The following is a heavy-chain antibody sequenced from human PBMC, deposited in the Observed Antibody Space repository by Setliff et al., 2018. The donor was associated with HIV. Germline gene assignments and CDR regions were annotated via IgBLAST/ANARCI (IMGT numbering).Heavy chain of an antibody. CDR1: GGSISSGGYS. J-gene: IGHJ4*02. CDR3: ARLGDSGYDFRGYFDY. V-gene: IGHV4-30-2*01. D-gene: IGHD5-12*01. Sequence: SETLSLTCAVSGGSISSGGYSWNWIRQPPGKGLEWIGYIYHSGSTFYNPSLKSRVTISVDRSKNQFSLKLTSVTAADTALYFCARLGDSGYDFRGYFDYWGQGKLVTVSS. CDR2: IYHSGST.